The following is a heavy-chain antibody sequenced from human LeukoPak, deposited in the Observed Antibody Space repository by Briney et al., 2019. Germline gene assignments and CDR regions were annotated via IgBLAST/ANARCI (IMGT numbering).Heavy chain of an antibody. CDR3: ARDYYGSGSYRDYYYYYMDV. V-gene: IGHV1-18*01. D-gene: IGHD3-10*01. J-gene: IGHJ6*03. CDR2: ISAYNGNT. Sequence: ASVKVSCKASGYTFTSYGISWVRQAPGQGLEWMGWISAYNGNTNYAQKLQGRVTMTTDTSTSTAYMELRSLRSDDTAVYYCARDYYGSGSYRDYYYYYMDVWGKGTTVTVSS. CDR1: GYTFTSYG.